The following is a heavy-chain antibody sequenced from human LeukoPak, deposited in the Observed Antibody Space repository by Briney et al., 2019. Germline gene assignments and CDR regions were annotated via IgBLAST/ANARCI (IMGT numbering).Heavy chain of an antibody. CDR3: AKIPGDSFFDV. J-gene: IGHJ4*02. D-gene: IGHD2-21*01. V-gene: IGHV3-23*01. CDR1: GLSFSSFS. Sequence: GGSLRLSCVVTGLSFSSFSMNWVRQAPGKGLEWVATISGSGTYYLDSVKGRFTIPRHDFRSTVYLQMNSLRADDTALYYCAKIPGDSFFDVWGEGTLVTVSS. CDR2: ISGSGT.